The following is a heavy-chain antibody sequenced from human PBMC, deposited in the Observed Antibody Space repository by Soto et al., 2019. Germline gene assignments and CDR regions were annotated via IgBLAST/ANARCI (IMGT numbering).Heavy chain of an antibody. D-gene: IGHD6-6*01. J-gene: IGHJ6*03. CDR2: IWYDGSNK. V-gene: IGHV3-33*01. Sequence: GGSLRLSCAASGFTFSSYGMHWVRQAPGKGLEWVAVIWYDGSNKYYADSVKGRFTISRDNSKNTLYLQMNSLRAEDTAVYYCARDPKEYSSSSVHYYYYMDVWGKGTTVTVSS. CDR3: ARDPKEYSSSSVHYYYYMDV. CDR1: GFTFSSYG.